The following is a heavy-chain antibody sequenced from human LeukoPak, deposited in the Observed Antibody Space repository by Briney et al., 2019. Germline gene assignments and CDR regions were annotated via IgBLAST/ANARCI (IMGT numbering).Heavy chain of an antibody. D-gene: IGHD6-13*01. CDR3: ARVQQPGYYFDY. CDR2: ISSRGSSI. V-gene: IGHV3-48*01. J-gene: IGHJ4*02. Sequence: GGSLRLSCAASGFTFSNYGMSRVRQAQGKGLQRVSYISSRGSSIYYADSLRGRFTISRDNAWNSLYLQMSSLRAEDTAVYYCARVQQPGYYFDYWGQGTLVPVSS. CDR1: GFTFSNYG.